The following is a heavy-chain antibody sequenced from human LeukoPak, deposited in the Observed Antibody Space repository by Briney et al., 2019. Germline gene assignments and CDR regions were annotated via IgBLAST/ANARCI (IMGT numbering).Heavy chain of an antibody. CDR2: IYYSGST. CDR3: ARYIWGSYPTFEDY. Sequence: SQTLSLTCTVSGGSISSGDYYWSWIRQPPGKGLEWIGYIYYSGSTYYNPSLKSRVTISVDTSKNQFSLKLSSVTAADTAVYYCARYIWGSYPTFEDYWGQGSLVTVSS. V-gene: IGHV4-30-4*08. CDR1: GGSISSGDYY. D-gene: IGHD3-16*02. J-gene: IGHJ4*02.